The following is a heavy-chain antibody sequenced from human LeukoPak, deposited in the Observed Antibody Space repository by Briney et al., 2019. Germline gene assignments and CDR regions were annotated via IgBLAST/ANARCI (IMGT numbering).Heavy chain of an antibody. Sequence: ASVKVSFKASGYTFTGYYMHWVRQAPGQGLEWMGWINPNSGGTNYAQKFQGRVTMTWDTSISTAYMELSRLRADDAAVYYWAREGVAAPPYHYGRDVGAKG. CDR1: GYTFTGYY. J-gene: IGHJ6*04. CDR2: INPNSGGT. V-gene: IGHV1-2*02. D-gene: IGHD2-15*01. CDR3: AREGVAAPPYHYGRDV.